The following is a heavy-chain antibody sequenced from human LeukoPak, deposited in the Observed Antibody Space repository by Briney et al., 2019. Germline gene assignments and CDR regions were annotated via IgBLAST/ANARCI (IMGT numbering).Heavy chain of an antibody. CDR2: INSSGSTI. CDR1: GFTFSSYS. D-gene: IGHD2-8*01. Sequence: AGGSLRLSCAASGFTFSSYSMNWVRQAPGKGLEWVSYINSSGSTIYYADSVKGRFTISRDNSKNTLYLQMNSLRAEDTAVYYGAKSRTRDIVRMGYAQDAFDIGGQGTMVTVSS. CDR3: AKSRTRDIVRMGYAQDAFDI. J-gene: IGHJ3*02. V-gene: IGHV3-48*01.